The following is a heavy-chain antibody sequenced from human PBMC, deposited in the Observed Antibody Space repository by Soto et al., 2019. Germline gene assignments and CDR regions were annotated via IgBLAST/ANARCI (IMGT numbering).Heavy chain of an antibody. Sequence: APVKVSCKASGYTFTSYYMHWVRQAPGQGLEMMGIINPSGGSTSYAQKFQGRVTMTRDTSTSTVYMELSSLRSEDTAVYYCARDLPYNWNYDNGMDVWGQGTTVTVSS. CDR1: GYTFTSYY. D-gene: IGHD1-7*01. CDR3: ARDLPYNWNYDNGMDV. V-gene: IGHV1-46*01. CDR2: INPSGGST. J-gene: IGHJ6*02.